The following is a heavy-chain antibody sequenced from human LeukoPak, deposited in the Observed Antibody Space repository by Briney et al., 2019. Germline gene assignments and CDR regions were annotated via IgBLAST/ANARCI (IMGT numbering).Heavy chain of an antibody. V-gene: IGHV4-34*01. CDR2: INHSGST. CDR1: GGSFSGYY. CDR3: ARRPGGATVPFDY. J-gene: IGHJ4*02. Sequence: PSETLSLTCAVYGGSFSGYYWSWIRQPPGKGLEWIGEINHSGSTNYNPSLKSRVTISVDTSKNQFSLKLSSVTAADTAVYYCARRPGGATVPFDYWGQGVLVTVSS. D-gene: IGHD1-26*01.